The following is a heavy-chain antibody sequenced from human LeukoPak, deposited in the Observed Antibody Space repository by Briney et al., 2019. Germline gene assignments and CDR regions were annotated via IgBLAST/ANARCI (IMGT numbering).Heavy chain of an antibody. CDR1: GFTFSSYA. Sequence: GGSLRLSCTASGFTFSSYAMSWVRHAPGKGLEWVSGISGSGGSTSYADSVEDRFTISRDNSNNTLYLQKQSLRAEDATVFYYAKDRDSSEVPHDFDYWGQGTLVTVSS. CDR2: ISGSGGST. V-gene: IGHV3-23*01. D-gene: IGHD3-22*01. CDR3: AKDRDSSEVPHDFDY. J-gene: IGHJ4*02.